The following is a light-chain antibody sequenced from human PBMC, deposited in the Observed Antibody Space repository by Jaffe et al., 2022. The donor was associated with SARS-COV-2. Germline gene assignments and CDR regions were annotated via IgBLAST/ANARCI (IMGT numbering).Light chain of an antibody. V-gene: IGKV2-28*01. CDR3: MQTLQTPPYT. CDR1: QSLLHRNGYNY. CDR2: LGS. Sequence: DIVMTQSPLSLPVTPGEPASISCRSSQSLLHRNGYNYLDWYLQKPGQSPQLLIYLGSNRASGVPDRFSVTGSGTDFTLKISRVEAEDVGVYYCMQTLQTPPYTFGQGTKLEIK. J-gene: IGKJ2*01.